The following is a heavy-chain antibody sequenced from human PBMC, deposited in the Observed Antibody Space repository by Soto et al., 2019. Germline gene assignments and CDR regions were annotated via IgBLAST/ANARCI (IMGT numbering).Heavy chain of an antibody. D-gene: IGHD3-22*01. V-gene: IGHV4-4*07. CDR2: IYHTGST. Sequence: QVELQESGPGLVKPSATLSLTCTVSGGSISPYFWSWIRQPAGGELEWIGRIYHTGSTNYNPSLKSRVTMSLGTSRNQISLKLSSVTAADTAVYYCAREGGYFDSSGSGVYHYHGVDVW. J-gene: IGHJ6*01. CDR1: GGSISPYF. CDR3: AREGGYFDSSGSGVYHYHGVDV.